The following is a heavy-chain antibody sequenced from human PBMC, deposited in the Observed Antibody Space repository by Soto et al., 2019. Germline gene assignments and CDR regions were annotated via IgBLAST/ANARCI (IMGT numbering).Heavy chain of an antibody. Sequence: QVQLVQSGAEVKKPGASVKVSCKASGYTFTSYGISWVRQAPGQGLEWMGWISAYNGGTNYAQKFQGRVTMTRDTSISTAYMELSRLRSDDTAVYYCARDQYCSSTSCRNYYYYGMDVWGQGTTVTVSS. CDR1: GYTFTSYG. J-gene: IGHJ6*02. CDR2: ISAYNGGT. D-gene: IGHD2-2*01. V-gene: IGHV1-18*04. CDR3: ARDQYCSSTSCRNYYYYGMDV.